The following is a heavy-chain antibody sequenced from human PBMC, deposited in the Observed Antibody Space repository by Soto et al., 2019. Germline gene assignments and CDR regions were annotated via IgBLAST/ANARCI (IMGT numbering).Heavy chain of an antibody. V-gene: IGHV1-69*01. J-gene: IGHJ4*02. CDR3: AKSHIYETGGVFDYFDY. D-gene: IGHD3-3*01. Sequence: LVQSGAEVKKPGSSVRVSCKATFGRNTVCWVRQAPGQGLEWVGGISPVVGITHYAQKFQGRVTMTADESTSTAYMELGSLTFDDTAVYYCAKSHIYETGGVFDYFDYWGQGTLVIVSS. CDR1: TFGRNT. CDR2: ISPVVGIT.